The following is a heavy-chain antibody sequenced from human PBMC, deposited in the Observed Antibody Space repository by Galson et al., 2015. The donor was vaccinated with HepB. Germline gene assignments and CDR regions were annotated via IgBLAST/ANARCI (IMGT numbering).Heavy chain of an antibody. CDR2: ISTYNGNT. D-gene: IGHD3-10*01. V-gene: IGHV1-18*04. CDR1: GYTFTSYS. Sequence: SVKVSCKASGYTFTSYSITWVRQAPGQGLEWMGWISTYNGNTNYAQKLQGRVTMTTDTSTSTAHMELRSLRSDDTAVYYCARSRRWFGELGDRFDPWGQGTLVTVSS. CDR3: ARSRRWFGELGDRFDP. J-gene: IGHJ5*02.